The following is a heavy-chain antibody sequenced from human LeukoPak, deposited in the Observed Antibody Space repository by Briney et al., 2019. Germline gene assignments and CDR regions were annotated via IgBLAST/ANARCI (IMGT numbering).Heavy chain of an antibody. CDR3: ASYDSSGYYHY. Sequence: SETLSLTCTVSDGSISSYYWSWIRQPAGKGLEWIGRIYTSGSTNYNPSLKSRVTMSVDTSKNQLSLKLSSVTAADTAVYYCASYDSSGYYHYWGQGTLVTVSS. CDR1: DGSISSYY. D-gene: IGHD3-22*01. CDR2: IYTSGST. V-gene: IGHV4-4*07. J-gene: IGHJ4*02.